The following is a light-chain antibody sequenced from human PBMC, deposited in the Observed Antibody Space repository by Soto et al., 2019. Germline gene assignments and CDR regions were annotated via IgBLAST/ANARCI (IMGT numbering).Light chain of an antibody. V-gene: IGLV1-44*01. CDR3: AAWDASLDGYV. J-gene: IGLJ1*01. CDR1: SSNLGDNT. Sequence: QAVVTQPPSASGTPGQRVTISCSTSSSNLGDNTVNWYQQVPGTAPKLLIYSYDQRPSGVPDRFSGSKSGTSASLAISGLQCEDEADYYCAAWDASLDGYVFGTGTKLTVL. CDR2: SYD.